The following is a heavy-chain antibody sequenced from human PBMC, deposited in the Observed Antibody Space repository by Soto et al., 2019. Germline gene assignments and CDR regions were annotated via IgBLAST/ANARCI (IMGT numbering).Heavy chain of an antibody. J-gene: IGHJ4*02. D-gene: IGHD3-10*01. CDR1: GYTFTSYA. V-gene: IGHV1-18*01. Sequence: QIQLVQSGAEVAKPGASVRVSCKASGYTFTSYAISWVRRAPGQGHEWMGWISAYNGNTNYAQKVQGRVTMTTDTSTSTAYMELRILRSDDTAVYYCARGSGGLLWFGEQLDYWGQGTLVTVSS. CDR3: ARGSGGLLWFGEQLDY. CDR2: ISAYNGNT.